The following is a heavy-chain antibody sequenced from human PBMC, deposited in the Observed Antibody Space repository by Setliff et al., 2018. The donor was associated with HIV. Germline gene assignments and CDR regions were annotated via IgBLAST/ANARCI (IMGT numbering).Heavy chain of an antibody. V-gene: IGHV4-4*08. D-gene: IGHD6-19*01. CDR2: IYSNGGT. Sequence: SETLSLTCNVSGGSISAYYWSWVRQPPGKRLEWIGYIYSNGGTAYNPSLKSRVTISVDTSKNQFSLKLSSVTAAETAVYFCARERPQSHFFDYWGQGTLVTVSS. J-gene: IGHJ4*02. CDR3: ARERPQSHFFDY. CDR1: GGSISAYY.